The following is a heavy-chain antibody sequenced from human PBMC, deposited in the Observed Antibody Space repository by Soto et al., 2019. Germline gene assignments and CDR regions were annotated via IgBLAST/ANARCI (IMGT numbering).Heavy chain of an antibody. Sequence: EVQLVESGGGLVQPGGSLRLSCAASGFTFSSYWTHWVRQAPGKGLVWVSRINSDGTTITYADSVKGRFTISRDNAQNTLYLQMNSLRVEDTAVYYCARAYCNGGSCYSMPFDYWGQGTLVPVSS. J-gene: IGHJ4*02. CDR1: GFTFSSYW. D-gene: IGHD2-15*01. CDR2: INSDGTTI. V-gene: IGHV3-74*01. CDR3: ARAYCNGGSCYSMPFDY.